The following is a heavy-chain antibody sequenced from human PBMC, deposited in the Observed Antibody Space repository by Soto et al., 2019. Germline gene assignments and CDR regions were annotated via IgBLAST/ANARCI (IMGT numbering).Heavy chain of an antibody. V-gene: IGHV5-10-1*01. Sequence: GESLKISCKGSGYSFTGYWISWVRQMPGKGLEWMGRIDPSDSYTNYSPSFQGHVTISADKSISTAYLQWSSLKASDTAMYYCARASSSWYFNYGMDVWGQGTTVTVSS. CDR2: IDPSDSYT. CDR1: GYSFTGYW. J-gene: IGHJ6*02. CDR3: ARASSSWYFNYGMDV. D-gene: IGHD6-13*01.